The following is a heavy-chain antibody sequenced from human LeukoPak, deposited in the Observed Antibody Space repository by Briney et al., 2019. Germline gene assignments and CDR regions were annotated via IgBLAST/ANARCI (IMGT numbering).Heavy chain of an antibody. Sequence: SETLSLTCAVYGGSFNDYFWSWIRQPPGKGLEWIGEINHRGRTNYNPSLRSRVTTSVDTSKQQFSLNLDSVTAADTAVYYCARVGHLYDTVDWGQGALVTVSS. CDR2: INHRGRT. J-gene: IGHJ4*02. V-gene: IGHV4-34*01. CDR1: GGSFNDYF. D-gene: IGHD3-9*01. CDR3: ARVGHLYDTVD.